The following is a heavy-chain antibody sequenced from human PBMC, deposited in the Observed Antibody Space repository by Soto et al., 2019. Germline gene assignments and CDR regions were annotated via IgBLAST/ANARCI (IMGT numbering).Heavy chain of an antibody. J-gene: IGHJ4*02. CDR3: ARHPITSVRGVINDGLFYL. CDR1: GGSISSYY. D-gene: IGHD3-10*01. V-gene: IGHV4-59*08. CDR2: IYYSGST. Sequence: SETLSLTCTVSGGSISSYYWSWIRQPPGKGLEWIGYIYYSGSTNYNPSLKSRGTISVDTSKNQFSLKLSSVTAADTAVYYCARHPITSVRGVINDGLFYLCGQGSLVTVYS.